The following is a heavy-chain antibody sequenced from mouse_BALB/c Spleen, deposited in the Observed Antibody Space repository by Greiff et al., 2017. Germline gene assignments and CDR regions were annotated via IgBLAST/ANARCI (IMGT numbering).Heavy chain of an antibody. Sequence: QVQLQQPGAELARPGASVKMSCKASGYTFTSYTMHWVKQRPGQGLEWIGYINPSSGYTNYNQKFKDKATLTADKSSSTAYMQLSSLTSEDSAVYYCARDYYGNYVEAMDYWGQGTSVTVSS. CDR3: ARDYYGNYVEAMDY. CDR1: GYTFTSYT. J-gene: IGHJ4*01. V-gene: IGHV1-4*01. D-gene: IGHD2-1*01. CDR2: INPSSGYT.